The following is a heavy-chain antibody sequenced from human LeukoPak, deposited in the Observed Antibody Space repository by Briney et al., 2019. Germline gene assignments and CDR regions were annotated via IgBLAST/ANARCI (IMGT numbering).Heavy chain of an antibody. V-gene: IGHV3-11*01. J-gene: IGHJ4*02. CDR3: ARNEFYTAMVDY. CDR2: ISSSGSTI. CDR1: GFTFSDYY. D-gene: IGHD5-18*01. Sequence: PGGSLRLSCAASGFTFSDYYMSWIRQAPGRGLEWVSYISSSGSTIYYADSVKGRFTISRDNAKNSLYLQMNSLRAEDTAVYYCARNEFYTAMVDYWGQGALVTVSS.